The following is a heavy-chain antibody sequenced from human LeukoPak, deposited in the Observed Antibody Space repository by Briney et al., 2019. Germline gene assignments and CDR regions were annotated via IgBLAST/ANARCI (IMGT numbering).Heavy chain of an antibody. Sequence: ASVKVSCKASGYTFTGYYMHWVRQAPGQGLEWMGWINPNSGGTNYAQKFQGWVTMTRDTSISTAYMELSRLRSDDTAVYYCARDLGYCSSTSCYLFIDYWGQGTLDTVSS. J-gene: IGHJ4*02. CDR2: INPNSGGT. CDR3: ARDLGYCSSTSCYLFIDY. D-gene: IGHD2-2*01. V-gene: IGHV1-2*04. CDR1: GYTFTGYY.